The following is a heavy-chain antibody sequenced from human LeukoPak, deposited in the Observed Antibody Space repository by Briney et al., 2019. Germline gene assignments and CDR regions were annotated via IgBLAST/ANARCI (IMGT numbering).Heavy chain of an antibody. CDR1: GGSFSGYY. J-gene: IGHJ5*02. CDR3: ARGLPPAISCCCRWFDP. D-gene: IGHD2-2*01. V-gene: IGHV4-34*01. Sequence: SETLSLTCAVYGGSFSGYYWSWIRQPPGKGLEWIGEINHGGSTNYNPSLKSRVTISVDTSKNQFSLKLSSVTAADTAVYYCARGLPPAISCCCRWFDPWGQGTLVTVSS. CDR2: INHGGST.